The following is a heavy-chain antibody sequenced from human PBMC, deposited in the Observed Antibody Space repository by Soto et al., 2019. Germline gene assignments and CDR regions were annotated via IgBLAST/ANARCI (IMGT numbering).Heavy chain of an antibody. CDR2: ISGSGVST. CDR3: AKNVIVVECFQH. V-gene: IGHV3-23*01. Sequence: EVQLLESGGGLVQPGGSLRLSCAASGFTFSSYTMSWVRQAPGKGLEWVSGISGSGVSTSYADSVKGRFTISRDNSKNTLCLQMNSLRAEDTAAYYCAKNVIVVECFQHWGQGTLVTVSS. J-gene: IGHJ1*01. D-gene: IGHD3-22*01. CDR1: GFTFSSYT.